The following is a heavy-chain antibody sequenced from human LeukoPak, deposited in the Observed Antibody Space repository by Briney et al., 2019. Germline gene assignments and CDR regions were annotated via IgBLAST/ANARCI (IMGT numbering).Heavy chain of an antibody. V-gene: IGHV4-31*03. J-gene: IGHJ4*02. CDR3: ARDYYDSSGYSHYDY. CDR2: IYYSGST. CDR1: GGSISSGGYY. D-gene: IGHD3-22*01. Sequence: SETLSLTCTVSGGSISSGGYYWSWIRQHPGKGLEWIGYIYYSGSTYYNPSLKSRVTISVDTSKNQFSLQLNSVTPEDTAVYYCARDYYDSSGYSHYDYWGQGTLVTVSS.